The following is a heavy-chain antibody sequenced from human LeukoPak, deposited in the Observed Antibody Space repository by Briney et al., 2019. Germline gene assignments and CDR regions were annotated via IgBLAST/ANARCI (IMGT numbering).Heavy chain of an antibody. CDR3: AKVYNNSWYEKPFDF. Sequence: GGSLRLSCAASGFTFSSYAMSWVRQAPGKGLEWVSVISGSGGSTYYADSVKGRFTISRDNSKNTLYFQMKSLRAEDTAVYYCAKVYNNSWYEKPFDFWGQGTLVIVSS. CDR2: ISGSGGST. J-gene: IGHJ4*02. CDR1: GFTFSSYA. V-gene: IGHV3-23*01. D-gene: IGHD6-13*01.